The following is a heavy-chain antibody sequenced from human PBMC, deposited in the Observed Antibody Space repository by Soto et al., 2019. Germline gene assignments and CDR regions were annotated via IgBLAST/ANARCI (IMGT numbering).Heavy chain of an antibody. CDR1: GGSISSYY. V-gene: IGHV4-59*01. CDR3: ARGYYGDYGYGMDV. Sequence: SEALSLTCTVSGGSISSYYWSWIRQPPGKGLEWIGYIYYSGSTNYNPSLKSRVTLSVDTSKNQFSLKLSSVTAADTAVYYCARGYYGDYGYGMDVWGQGTTVTVSS. D-gene: IGHD3-10*01. CDR2: IYYSGST. J-gene: IGHJ6*02.